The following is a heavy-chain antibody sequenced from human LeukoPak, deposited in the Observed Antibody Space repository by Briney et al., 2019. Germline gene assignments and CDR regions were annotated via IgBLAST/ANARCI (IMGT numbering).Heavy chain of an antibody. V-gene: IGHV3-74*01. CDR1: GFTFSSYW. CDR3: ARERGSSPDY. J-gene: IGHJ4*02. CDR2: INPDGSST. Sequence: GGSLRLSCTASGFTFSSYWMHWVRQAPGKGLVWVSRINPDGSSTSFADSVKGRFTISRDNAKNTLYPQMNSLRAEDTAVYYCARERGSSPDYWGQGTLVTVSS. D-gene: IGHD3-16*01.